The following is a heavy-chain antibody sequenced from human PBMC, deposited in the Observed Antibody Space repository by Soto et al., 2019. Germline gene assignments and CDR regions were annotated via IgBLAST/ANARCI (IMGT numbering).Heavy chain of an antibody. J-gene: IGHJ4*02. CDR3: ARDTAMTGAARYDY. Sequence: QVQLQESGPGLVKTSQTLTLTCTVSGASVDSGGYYWTWIRQRPGKGLEWVGYIYYRGNTFYNPSLKSRLTISLATSKNQFSLKLTSVTAADTAVYSCARDTAMTGAARYDYWGQGTLVTVSS. CDR2: IYYRGNT. D-gene: IGHD6-25*01. CDR1: GASVDSGGYY. V-gene: IGHV4-31*03.